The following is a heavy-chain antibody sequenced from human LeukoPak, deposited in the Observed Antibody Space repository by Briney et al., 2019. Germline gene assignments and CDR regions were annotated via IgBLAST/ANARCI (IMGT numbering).Heavy chain of an antibody. D-gene: IGHD2-21*01. CDR2: ISYDGSNR. CDR3: ASTRLVARGFDP. J-gene: IGHJ5*02. V-gene: IGHV3-30*04. Sequence: GGSLRLSCAASGFTFSSYAMHWVRQAPGKGLEWVAVISYDGSNRYYADSVKGRFTISRDNSKNTLYLQMNSLRAEDTAVYYCASTRLVARGFDPWGQGTLVIVSS. CDR1: GFTFSSYA.